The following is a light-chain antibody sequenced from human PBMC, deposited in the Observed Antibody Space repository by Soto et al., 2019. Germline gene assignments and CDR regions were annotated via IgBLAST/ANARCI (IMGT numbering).Light chain of an antibody. J-gene: IGLJ3*02. CDR3: SSYTSTGAWV. V-gene: IGLV2-14*01. CDR1: SSDIGAYNS. CDR2: EVS. Sequence: QSALAQPASVSGSPGQSITISCTGTSSDIGAYNSVSWYQQHPGQVPQLMIYEVSNRPSGVSNRFSGSKSGNTASLTISGLQAEHETDYYCSSYTSTGAWVFGGGTKLTVL.